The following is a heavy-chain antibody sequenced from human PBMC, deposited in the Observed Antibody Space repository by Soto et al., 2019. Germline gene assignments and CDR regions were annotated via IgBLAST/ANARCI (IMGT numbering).Heavy chain of an antibody. CDR1: GYTFTSYG. J-gene: IGHJ4*02. V-gene: IGHV1-18*01. Sequence: ASVKVSCKASGYTFTSYGISWVRQAPGQGLEWMGWISAYNGNTKYAQNLQGRATMTTDTSTSTAYMELRSLRSDDTAVYYCARDQAMAQFDYWGQGTLVTVSS. CDR2: ISAYNGNT. CDR3: ARDQAMAQFDY. D-gene: IGHD5-18*01.